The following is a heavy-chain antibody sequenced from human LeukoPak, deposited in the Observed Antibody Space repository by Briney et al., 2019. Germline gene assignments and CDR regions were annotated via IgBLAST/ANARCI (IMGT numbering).Heavy chain of an antibody. D-gene: IGHD3-3*01. Sequence: SVKVSCKASGGTFSSYTISWVRQAPGQGLEWVGRIIPILGIANYAQKFQGRVTITADKSTSTAYMELSSLRSEDTAVYYCARHRRFPYYDFWSGPANDAFDIWGQGTMVTVSS. CDR3: ARHRRFPYYDFWSGPANDAFDI. CDR2: IIPILGIA. CDR1: GGTFSSYT. J-gene: IGHJ3*02. V-gene: IGHV1-69*02.